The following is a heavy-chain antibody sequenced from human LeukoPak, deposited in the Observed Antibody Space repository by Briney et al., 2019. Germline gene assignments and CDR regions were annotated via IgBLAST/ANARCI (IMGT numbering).Heavy chain of an antibody. Sequence: PGGSLRLSCAASGFTFSSYAMSWVRQAPGKGLEWVSAISGSGGSTYYADSVKGRFTISRDNAKNSLYLQMNSLRAEDTAVYYCARSPERIYYGSGSPYNWFDPWGQGTLVTVSS. CDR1: GFTFSSYA. J-gene: IGHJ5*02. CDR3: ARSPERIYYGSGSPYNWFDP. V-gene: IGHV3-23*01. D-gene: IGHD3-10*01. CDR2: ISGSGGST.